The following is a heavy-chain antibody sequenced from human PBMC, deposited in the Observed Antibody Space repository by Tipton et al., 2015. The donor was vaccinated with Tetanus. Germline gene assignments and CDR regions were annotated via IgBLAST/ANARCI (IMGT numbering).Heavy chain of an antibody. CDR1: GFTLRTYS. CDR3: ASSTVTR. CDR2: ISTTGNTI. V-gene: IGHV3-48*01. Sequence: SLRLSCAASGFTLRTYSMNWVRQAPGKGLEWISYISTTGNTIYYADSVEGRFTISRDNANNFLYLQMSSLRREDTAVYYCASSTVTRWGPGTLVTVSS. J-gene: IGHJ4*02. D-gene: IGHD4-17*01.